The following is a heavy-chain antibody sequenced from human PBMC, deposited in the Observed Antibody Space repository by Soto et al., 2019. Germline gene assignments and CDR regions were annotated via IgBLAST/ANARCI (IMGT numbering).Heavy chain of an antibody. CDR1: GYTFTSYG. V-gene: IGHV1-18*01. Sequence: ASVKVSCKASGYTFTSYGISWVRQAPGQGLEWMGWISAYNGNTNYAQKLQGRVTMTTDTSTSTAYMELRSLRSDDTAVYYCTRNEAAPLGYYYYYMDVWGKGTTVTVSS. J-gene: IGHJ6*03. D-gene: IGHD6-13*01. CDR3: TRNEAAPLGYYYYYMDV. CDR2: ISAYNGNT.